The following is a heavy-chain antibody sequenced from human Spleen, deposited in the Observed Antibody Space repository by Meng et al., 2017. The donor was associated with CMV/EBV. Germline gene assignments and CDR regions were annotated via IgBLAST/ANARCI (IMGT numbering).Heavy chain of an antibody. V-gene: IGHV1-18*01. CDR3: ARTIFGVVTPDYYYYYGMDV. J-gene: IGHJ6*02. CDR2: ISAYNGNT. D-gene: IGHD3-3*01. CDR1: GYTFTSYG. Sequence: ASVKVSCKASGYTFTSYGISGVRQAPGQGLEWMGWISAYNGNTNYAQKLQGRVTMTTDTSTSTAYMELRSLRSDDTAVYYCARTIFGVVTPDYYYYYGMDVWGQGTTVTVSS.